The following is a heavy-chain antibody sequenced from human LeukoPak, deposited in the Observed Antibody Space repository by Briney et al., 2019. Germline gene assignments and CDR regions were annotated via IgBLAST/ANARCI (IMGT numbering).Heavy chain of an antibody. CDR1: GFTFSSYG. D-gene: IGHD2-8*01. Sequence: PGGSLRLSCAASGFTFSSYGMHWVRQAPGKGLEWVAVISYDGSNKYYADSVKGRFTISRENAKNSLYLQMNSLRAEDTAIYYCARVPTNSWYNWFDPWGQGTLVTVSS. CDR2: ISYDGSNK. CDR3: ARVPTNSWYNWFDP. J-gene: IGHJ5*02. V-gene: IGHV3-30*03.